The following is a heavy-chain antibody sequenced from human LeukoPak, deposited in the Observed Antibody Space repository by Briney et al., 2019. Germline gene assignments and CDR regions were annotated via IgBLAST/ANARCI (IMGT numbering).Heavy chain of an antibody. CDR2: IIPILGIA. CDR1: GGTFSSYA. V-gene: IGHV1-69*04. D-gene: IGHD1-7*01. J-gene: IGHJ3*02. CDR3: ARDGEGYNWNFAAGQNDAFDI. Sequence: GASVKVSCKASGGTFSSYAISWVRQAPGQGLEWMGRIIPILGIANYAQKFQGRVTITADKSTSTAYMELSSLRSEDTAVYYCARDGEGYNWNFAAGQNDAFDIWGQGTMVTVSS.